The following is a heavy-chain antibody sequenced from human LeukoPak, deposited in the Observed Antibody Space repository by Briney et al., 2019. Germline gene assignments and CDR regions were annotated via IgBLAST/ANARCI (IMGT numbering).Heavy chain of an antibody. Sequence: ASVKVSCKASGYTFTSYYMHWVRQAPGQGLEWMGIINPSGGSTSYAQKFQGRVTMTRDTSMSTVYMELSSLRSEDTAVYYCARAWRITMIVVDTAPLDYWGQGTLVTVSS. CDR3: ARAWRITMIVVDTAPLDY. D-gene: IGHD3-22*01. CDR2: INPSGGST. V-gene: IGHV1-46*01. J-gene: IGHJ4*02. CDR1: GYTFTSYY.